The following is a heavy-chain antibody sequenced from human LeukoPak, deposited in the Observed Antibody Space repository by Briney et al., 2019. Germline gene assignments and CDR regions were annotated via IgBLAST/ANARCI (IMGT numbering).Heavy chain of an antibody. CDR3: ARDGYEGED. CDR2: IYTSGST. V-gene: IGHV4-61*02. CDR1: GGSISSGSYY. J-gene: IGHJ4*02. Sequence: SQTLSLTCTVSGGSISSGSYYWSWIRQPAGKGLEWIGRIYTSGSTNYNPSLKSRVTISVDTSKNQFSLKLSSVTAADTAVYYCARDGYEGEDWGQGTLVTVSS. D-gene: IGHD6-13*01.